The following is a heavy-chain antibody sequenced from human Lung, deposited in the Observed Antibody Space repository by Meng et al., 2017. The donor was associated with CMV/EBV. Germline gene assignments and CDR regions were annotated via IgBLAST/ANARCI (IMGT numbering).Heavy chain of an antibody. CDR1: GGSISSSSYY. CDR2: IYYSGST. Sequence: SETXSLXXTVSGGSISSSSYYWGWIRQPPGKGLEWIGSIYYSGSTYYNPSLKSRVTISVDTSKNQFSLKLSSVTAADTAVYYCARVRQESFIVGATAFDYWGQGTXVTVSS. J-gene: IGHJ4*02. CDR3: ARVRQESFIVGATAFDY. V-gene: IGHV4-39*07. D-gene: IGHD1-26*01.